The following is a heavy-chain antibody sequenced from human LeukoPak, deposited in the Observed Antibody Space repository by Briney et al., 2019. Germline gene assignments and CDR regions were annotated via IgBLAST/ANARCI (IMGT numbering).Heavy chain of an antibody. CDR1: GFTFSSYE. Sequence: PGGSLRLSCAASGFTFSSYEMNWVRQAQGQGLEWVSYISSSGSTIYYADSVKGRSTISRDNAKNSLYLQMNSLRDEDTAVYYCARAHYSNYIYYFDYWGQGTLVTGSS. V-gene: IGHV3-48*03. CDR3: ARAHYSNYIYYFDY. J-gene: IGHJ4*02. D-gene: IGHD4-11*01. CDR2: ISSSGSTI.